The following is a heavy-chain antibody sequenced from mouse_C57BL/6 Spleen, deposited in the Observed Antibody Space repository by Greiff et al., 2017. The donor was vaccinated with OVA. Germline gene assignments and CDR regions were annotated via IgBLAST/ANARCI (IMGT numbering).Heavy chain of an antibody. Sequence: EVQLQQSGPELVKPGASVKISCKASGYTFTDYYMNWVKQSHGKSLEWIGDINPNNGGTSYNQKFKGKATLTVDKSSSTAYMELRSLTSEDSAVYYCARNSNYVLDVWGTGTTVTVSS. CDR1: GYTFTDYY. CDR2: INPNNGGT. CDR3: ARNSNYVLDV. V-gene: IGHV1-26*01. J-gene: IGHJ1*03. D-gene: IGHD2-5*01.